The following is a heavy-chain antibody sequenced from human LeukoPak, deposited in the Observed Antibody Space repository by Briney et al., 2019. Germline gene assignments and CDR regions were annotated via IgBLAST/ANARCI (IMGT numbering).Heavy chain of an antibody. D-gene: IGHD2-15*01. J-gene: IGHJ6*02. CDR3: ARVGCSGGRCPGYGMDV. CDR1: GFTFSSYS. V-gene: IGHV3-21*01. CDR2: ISSSSSYI. Sequence: KPGGSLRLSCAASGFTFSSYSMNWVRQAPGKGLEWVSSISSSSSYIYYADSVKGRFTISRDNAKNSLYLQMNSLRVEDTAMYYCARVGCSGGRCPGYGMDVWGQGTLVTVSS.